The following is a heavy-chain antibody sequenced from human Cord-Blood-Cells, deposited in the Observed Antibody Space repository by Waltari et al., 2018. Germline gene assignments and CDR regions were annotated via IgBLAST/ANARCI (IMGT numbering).Heavy chain of an antibody. CDR3: ARDYGNGSGSYYYGMDV. CDR2: IKPNSGGT. D-gene: IGHD3-10*01. Sequence: QVQLVQSGAEVKKPGASVKVSCKASGYTFTGYYMHWGRQAPGQGLEWMGWIKPNSGGTNYAQKFQGWVTMTRDTSISTAYMELSRLRSDDTAVYYCARDYGNGSGSYYYGMDVWGQGTTVTVSS. CDR1: GYTFTGYY. J-gene: IGHJ6*02. V-gene: IGHV1-2*04.